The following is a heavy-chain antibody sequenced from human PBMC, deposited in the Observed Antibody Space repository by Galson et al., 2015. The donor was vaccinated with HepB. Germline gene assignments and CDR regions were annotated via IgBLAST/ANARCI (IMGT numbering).Heavy chain of an antibody. CDR1: GLTLSTYA. D-gene: IGHD3-3*01. V-gene: IGHV3-23*01. CDR3: VGGDFWSGYPNS. Sequence: SLRLSCAASGLTLSTYAVTWVRQAPGKGLEWVTSISDAGSSTFYAGSVKGRFTISRDNSKNRVFVQMNGLRAEDTAVYYCVGGDFWSGYPNSWGQGTLVTVSS. J-gene: IGHJ4*02. CDR2: ISDAGSST.